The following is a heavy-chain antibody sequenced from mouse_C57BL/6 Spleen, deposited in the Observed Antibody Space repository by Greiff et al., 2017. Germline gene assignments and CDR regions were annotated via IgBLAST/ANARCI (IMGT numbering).Heavy chain of an antibody. Sequence: QVQLKESGAELARPGASVKLSCKASGYTFTSYGISWVKQRTGQGLEWIGEFYPRSGNTYYNEKFKGKATLTADKSSSTAYMELRSLTSEDSAVYFCARSGDYDGYYAMDYWGQGTSVTVSS. CDR3: ARSGDYDGYYAMDY. D-gene: IGHD2-4*01. CDR1: GYTFTSYG. V-gene: IGHV1-81*01. J-gene: IGHJ4*01. CDR2: FYPRSGNT.